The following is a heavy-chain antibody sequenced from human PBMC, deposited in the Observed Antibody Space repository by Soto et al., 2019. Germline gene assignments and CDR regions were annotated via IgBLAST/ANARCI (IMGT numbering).Heavy chain of an antibody. V-gene: IGHV3-33*01. D-gene: IGHD2-15*01. J-gene: IGHJ4*02. CDR3: AREYSLAVVLPGY. CDR2: IWYDGSNK. Sequence: GGSLRLSCAASGFTFNTYAMYWVRQTPGKGLEWVAEIWYDGSNKYYADSVKGRFTISRDNSKNTVSLQMNSLRAEDTGVYYCAREYSLAVVLPGYWDQGTLVTVSS. CDR1: GFTFNTYA.